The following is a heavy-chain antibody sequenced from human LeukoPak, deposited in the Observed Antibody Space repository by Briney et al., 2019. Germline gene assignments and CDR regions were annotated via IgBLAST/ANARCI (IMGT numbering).Heavy chain of an antibody. V-gene: IGHV4-59*01. J-gene: IGHJ4*02. D-gene: IGHD6-13*01. CDR3: ARGGSSWYADY. Sequence: SETLSLTCTVSSGSISSYYWSWIRQPPGKGLEWIGYIYYSGSTNYNPSLKSRVTISVDTSKNQFSLKVSSVTAADTAVYYCARGGSSWYADYWGQGTLVTVSS. CDR1: SGSISSYY. CDR2: IYYSGST.